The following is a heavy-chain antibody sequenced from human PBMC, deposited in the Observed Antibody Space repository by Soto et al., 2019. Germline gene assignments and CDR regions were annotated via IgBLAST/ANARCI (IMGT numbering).Heavy chain of an antibody. CDR1: GFTFSSYG. CDR3: ARVRNYDISYYEWVLGVPIHYGMDV. V-gene: IGHV3-33*01. CDR2: IWYDGSNK. J-gene: IGHJ6*02. D-gene: IGHD3-9*01. Sequence: GGSLRLSCAASGFTFSSYGMHWVRQAPGKGLEWVAVIWYDGSNKYYADSVKGRFTISRDNSKNTLYLQMNSLRAEDTAVYYCARVRNYDISYYEWVLGVPIHYGMDVWGQGTTVTVSS.